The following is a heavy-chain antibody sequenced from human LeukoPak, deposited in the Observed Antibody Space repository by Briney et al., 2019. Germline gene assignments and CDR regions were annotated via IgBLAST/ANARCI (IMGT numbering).Heavy chain of an antibody. D-gene: IGHD3-22*01. CDR1: GFTLSSYG. Sequence: PGGSLRLSCAASGFTLSSYGMHWVRQAPGKGLEWVAVISYDGSNKYYADSVKGRFTISRDNSKNTLYLQMNSLRAEDTAVYYCAKVHYYDSSGPPIDFDYWGQGTLVTVSS. CDR3: AKVHYYDSSGPPIDFDY. CDR2: ISYDGSNK. V-gene: IGHV3-30*18. J-gene: IGHJ4*02.